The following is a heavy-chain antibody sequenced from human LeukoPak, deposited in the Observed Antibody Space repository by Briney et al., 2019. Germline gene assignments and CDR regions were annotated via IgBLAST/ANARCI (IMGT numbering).Heavy chain of an antibody. J-gene: IGHJ4*02. V-gene: IGHV1-46*01. D-gene: IGHD4-23*01. Sequence: ASVKVSCKASGYTFTSYYMHWVRQAPGQGLEWMGIINPSGGSTSYAQKFQGRVTITADESTSTAYMELSSLRSEDTAVYYCARDQGANTVVTPHFDYWGQGTLVTVSS. CDR1: GYTFTSYY. CDR3: ARDQGANTVVTPHFDY. CDR2: INPSGGST.